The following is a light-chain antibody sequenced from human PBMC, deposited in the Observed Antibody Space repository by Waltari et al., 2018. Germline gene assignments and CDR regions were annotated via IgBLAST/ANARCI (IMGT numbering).Light chain of an antibody. CDR3: QQGNSFPPT. CDR1: QDISSW. V-gene: IGKV1-12*01. J-gene: IGKJ1*01. Sequence: DIQMTQSRSSVSAFVGERVTITCRASQDISSWLAWYQQKPGKAPKLLIYSTSALQSGVPSRFSGSGSGTDFTLTINSLQPEDFATYYCQQGNSFPPTFGQGTKVEIK. CDR2: STS.